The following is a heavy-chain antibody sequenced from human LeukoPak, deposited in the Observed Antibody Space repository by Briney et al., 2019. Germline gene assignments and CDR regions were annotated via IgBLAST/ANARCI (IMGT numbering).Heavy chain of an antibody. CDR1: GGSISSGSYY. V-gene: IGHV4-39*07. CDR2: IYYSGST. J-gene: IGHJ4*02. CDR3: ARDKTFEVVNYFDY. D-gene: IGHD3-3*01. Sequence: SETLSLTCTVSGGSISSGSYYWGWIRQPPGKGLEWIGSIYYSGSTYYNPSLKSRITISLDTSKNQFSLKLSSMTAADTAVYYCARDKTFEVVNYFDYWGQGTLVTVSS.